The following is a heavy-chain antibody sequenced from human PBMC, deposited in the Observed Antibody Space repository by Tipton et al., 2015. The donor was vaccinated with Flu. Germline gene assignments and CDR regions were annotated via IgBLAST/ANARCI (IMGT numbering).Heavy chain of an antibody. CDR2: IYYSGRT. CDR3: ASGAVAANYYYGIDV. CDR1: GGSISSSSYY. J-gene: IGHJ6*02. V-gene: IGHV4-39*07. D-gene: IGHD6-19*01. Sequence: TLSLTCTVSGGSISSSSYYWGWIRQPPGKGLEWIGSIYYSGRTYYNPSLKSRVTISVDTSKKQCSLKLSSVTAADTAVYYCASGAVAANYYYGIDVWGQGTTFTVSS.